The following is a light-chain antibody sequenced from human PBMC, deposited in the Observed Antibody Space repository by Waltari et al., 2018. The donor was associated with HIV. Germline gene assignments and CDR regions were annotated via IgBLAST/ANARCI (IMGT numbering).Light chain of an antibody. CDR2: DGR. CDR3: QVWDASTDHVV. V-gene: IGLV3-21*02. J-gene: IGLJ2*01. Sequence: SYVLTQPPSVSVAPGQTARIACGGDNIGRKNVHWYQQTSGQAPVLVIYDGRVRPSGVPDRISGTNSGNTATLTISRVEAGDEAVFHCQVWDASTDHVVFGGGTKLTVL. CDR1: NIGRKN.